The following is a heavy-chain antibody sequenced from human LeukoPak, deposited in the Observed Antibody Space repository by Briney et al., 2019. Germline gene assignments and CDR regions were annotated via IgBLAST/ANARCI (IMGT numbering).Heavy chain of an antibody. CDR3: AKLAVDTGMINYYYGMDV. J-gene: IGHJ6*02. V-gene: IGHV3-23*01. CDR1: GFTFSSYA. CDR2: ISGSGGST. D-gene: IGHD5-18*01. Sequence: GGSLRLSCAASGFTFSSYAMSWVRQAPGKGPEWVSSISGSGGSTYYADSEKGRFTVSRDNSRNTLYLEMNSLRAEDTAVYYCAKLAVDTGMINYYYGMDVWGQGTTVTVSS.